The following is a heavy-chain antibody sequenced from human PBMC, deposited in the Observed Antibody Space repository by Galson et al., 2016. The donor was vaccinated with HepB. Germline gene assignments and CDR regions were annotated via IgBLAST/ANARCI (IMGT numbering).Heavy chain of an antibody. V-gene: IGHV3-11*04. D-gene: IGHD5-18*01. CDR3: ARDGDTAMLTANYYFDY. Sequence: SLRLSCAASGFTFSDYYMSWIRQAPGKGLEWLSYISSSRRTIHYADSVKGRFTISRDNAKNSLYLQMDSLRAEDTAVYYCARDGDTAMLTANYYFDYWGQGTLVTVSP. J-gene: IGHJ4*02. CDR2: ISSSRRTI. CDR1: GFTFSDYY.